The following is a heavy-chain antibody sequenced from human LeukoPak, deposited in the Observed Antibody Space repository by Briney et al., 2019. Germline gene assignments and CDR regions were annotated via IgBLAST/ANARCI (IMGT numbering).Heavy chain of an antibody. J-gene: IGHJ1*01. D-gene: IGHD3-10*01. V-gene: IGHV3-74*01. Sequence: GGSLRLSCAASGFSFSSSWMHWVRQGPGKGLVWVSRIKSDGTNAYYADSVKGRFTISRDNARNTLYLQMNSLRAEDAAVYYCLRDTLYGSVSYPFFQHWGQGTLVTLSS. CDR2: IKSDGTNA. CDR1: GFSFSSSW. CDR3: LRDTLYGSVSYPFFQH.